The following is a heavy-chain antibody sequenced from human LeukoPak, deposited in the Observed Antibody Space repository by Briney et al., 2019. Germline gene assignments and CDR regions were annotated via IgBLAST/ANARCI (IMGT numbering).Heavy chain of an antibody. D-gene: IGHD3-9*01. Sequence: GGSLRLSCAASGFTFSSYWMHWVRQAPGKGLEWVSVIYSGGSTDYADSVKGRFTISRDNSKNTLYLQMNSLRVEDTAVYYCARSSHYDILTGYSEEDAFDIWGQGTMVTVSS. V-gene: IGHV3-53*01. J-gene: IGHJ3*02. CDR3: ARSSHYDILTGYSEEDAFDI. CDR2: IYSGGST. CDR1: GFTFSSYW.